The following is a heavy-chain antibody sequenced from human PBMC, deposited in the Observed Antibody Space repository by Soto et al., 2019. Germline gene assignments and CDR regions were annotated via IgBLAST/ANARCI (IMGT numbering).Heavy chain of an antibody. CDR1: GFTFSSYS. D-gene: IGHD3-3*01. V-gene: IGHV3-21*01. CDR3: ARNDDGYDFWSAFIDY. J-gene: IGHJ4*02. Sequence: PGGSLRLSCAASGFTFSSYSINWVRQAPGKGLEWVSSISISSSYIYYADSVKGRFTISRDNAKNSLYLQMNSLRAEDTAVYYCARNDDGYDFWSAFIDYWGQGTLVTVSS. CDR2: ISISSSYI.